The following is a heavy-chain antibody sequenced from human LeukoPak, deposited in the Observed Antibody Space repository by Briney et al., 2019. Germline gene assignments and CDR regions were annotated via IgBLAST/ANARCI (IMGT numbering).Heavy chain of an antibody. V-gene: IGHV1-2*02. Sequence: GASVKVSCKASGYTFNRYYMHWVRQAPGHGLEWMGWIHPNSGGTSYAQKFQGRVTMTRDTSISTAYMELSRLRSDDTAVYYCARFGSMVATTAFDIWGQGTMVTVSS. D-gene: IGHD1-26*01. J-gene: IGHJ3*02. CDR3: ARFGSMVATTAFDI. CDR1: GYTFNRYY. CDR2: IHPNSGGT.